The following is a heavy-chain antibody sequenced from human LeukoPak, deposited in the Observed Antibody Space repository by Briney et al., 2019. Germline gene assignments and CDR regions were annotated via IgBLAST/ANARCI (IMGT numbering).Heavy chain of an antibody. J-gene: IGHJ3*02. CDR1: GYTFTSYD. CDR3: ARAIVVVAATEGAFDI. V-gene: IGHV1-8*01. D-gene: IGHD2-15*01. CDR2: MNPNSGNT. Sequence: ASVKVSCKASGYTFTSYDINWVRQATGQGLEWMGWMNPNSGNTGYAQKFQGRVTMTRNTSISTAYMELSSLRSEDTAVYYCARAIVVVAATEGAFDIWGQGTMVTVSS.